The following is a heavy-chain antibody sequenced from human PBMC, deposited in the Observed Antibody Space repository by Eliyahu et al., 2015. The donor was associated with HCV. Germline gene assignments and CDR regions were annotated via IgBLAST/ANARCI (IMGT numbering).Heavy chain of an antibody. CDR1: GFTFSSYA. J-gene: IGHJ4*02. Sequence: EVQLLESGGGLVQPGGSLRLSCAASGFTFSSYAMXWVRQAPGKGLEWVSXISGSGGSTYYADSVKGRFTISRDNSKNTLYLQMNSLRAEDTAVYYCAKAYYYGSGSLDYWGQGTLVTVSS. V-gene: IGHV3-23*01. CDR2: ISGSGGST. D-gene: IGHD3-10*01. CDR3: AKAYYYGSGSLDY.